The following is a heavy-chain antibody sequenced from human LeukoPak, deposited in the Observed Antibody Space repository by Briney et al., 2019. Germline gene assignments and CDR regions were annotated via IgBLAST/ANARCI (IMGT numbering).Heavy chain of an antibody. CDR3: ASQEHYYDSSGYLS. CDR1: GGSISSSSYY. V-gene: IGHV4-61*05. D-gene: IGHD3-22*01. Sequence: SETLSLTCTVSGGSISSSSYYWGWIRQPPGKGLEWIGYIYYSGSTNYNPSLKSRVTISVDTSKNQFSLKLSSVTAADTAVYYCASQEHYYDSSGYLSWGQGTLVTVSS. CDR2: IYYSGST. J-gene: IGHJ5*02.